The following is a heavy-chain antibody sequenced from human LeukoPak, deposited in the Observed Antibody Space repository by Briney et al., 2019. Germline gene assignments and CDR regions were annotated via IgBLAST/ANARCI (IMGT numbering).Heavy chain of an antibody. V-gene: IGHV4-38-2*01. D-gene: IGHD6-19*01. Sequence: SETLSLTCAVSGYSISSGYYWGWIRQPPGKGLEWIGSIYHSGSTYYNPSLKSRVTISVDTSKNQFSLKLSSVTAADTAVYYCARVLSSGWYRGDAFDIWGQGTMVTVSS. CDR2: IYHSGST. J-gene: IGHJ3*02. CDR1: GYSISSGYY. CDR3: ARVLSSGWYRGDAFDI.